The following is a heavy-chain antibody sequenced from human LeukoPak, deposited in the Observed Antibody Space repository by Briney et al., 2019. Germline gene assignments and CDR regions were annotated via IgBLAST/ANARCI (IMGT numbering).Heavy chain of an antibody. CDR2: ISGTGDST. J-gene: IGHJ4*02. Sequence: GGSLRLSCAASGFTFSSYAMSWVRQAPGKGLEWVSAISGTGDSTYYAGSVKGRLTISRDNFKNTLYLQINSLRAEDTAVYYCAKDAALYCSGGSCHGEGYYFDYWGQGTLVTVSS. V-gene: IGHV3-23*01. D-gene: IGHD2-15*01. CDR1: GFTFSSYA. CDR3: AKDAALYCSGGSCHGEGYYFDY.